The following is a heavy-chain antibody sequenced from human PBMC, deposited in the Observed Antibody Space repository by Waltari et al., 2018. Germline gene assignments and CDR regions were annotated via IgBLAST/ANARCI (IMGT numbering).Heavy chain of an antibody. CDR2: ISHSGST. J-gene: IGHJ4*02. Sequence: QVQLQESGPGLVKPSETLALTSAAAGYSVSSGYFWVWARQPPGKGLEWIGSISHSGSTYYNPSLKSRVTISVDTSKTQFSLKLGSVTAADTAVYYCARLMYSSSSNDYWGQGTLVTVSS. CDR1: GYSVSSGYF. V-gene: IGHV4-38-2*01. CDR3: ARLMYSSSSNDY. D-gene: IGHD6-6*01.